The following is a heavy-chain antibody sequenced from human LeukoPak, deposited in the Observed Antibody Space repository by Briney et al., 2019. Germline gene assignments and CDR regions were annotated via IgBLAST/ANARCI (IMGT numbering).Heavy chain of an antibody. Sequence: ASVKVSCKASGYTFTGYYMHWVRQAPGQGLEWMGWINPNSGGTNYAQKFQGRVTMTRDTSISTAYMELSRLRSDDTAVYYCARDPRPYNLNYPHFDYWGQGTLVTVSS. CDR3: ARDPRPYNLNYPHFDY. D-gene: IGHD1-7*01. V-gene: IGHV1-2*02. J-gene: IGHJ4*02. CDR2: INPNSGGT. CDR1: GYTFTGYY.